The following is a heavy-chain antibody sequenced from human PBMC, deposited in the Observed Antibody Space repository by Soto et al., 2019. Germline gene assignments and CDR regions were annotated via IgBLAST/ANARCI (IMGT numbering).Heavy chain of an antibody. CDR1: GXXXXXXX. Sequence: EVQLVESGGGLVKPGGSXXXSCXXXGXXXXXXXXXXXXXAPGKGLEWVSSISSGSSSIAYADSVKGRFTISRDNTQNSLYLQMNSLRAEDTAVYYCARDLRGVTDCWGQGTLVTVSS. V-gene: IGHV3-21*01. CDR3: ARDLRGVTDC. J-gene: IGHJ4*02. CDR2: ISSGSSSI. D-gene: IGHD2-21*02.